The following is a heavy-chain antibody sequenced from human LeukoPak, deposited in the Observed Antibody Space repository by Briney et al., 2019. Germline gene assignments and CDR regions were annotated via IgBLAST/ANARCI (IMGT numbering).Heavy chain of an antibody. Sequence: SETLSLTCTVSGGSIRSSYWSWIRQPPGRGLEWIGYISHSGSTNYNPSLKSRVSISVDTSQNQFSLKLTSVSAADTAMYYCARGYYDCRGDSNPFDMWGQGTMVTVSS. CDR2: ISHSGST. CDR1: GGSIRSSY. D-gene: IGHD3-22*01. J-gene: IGHJ3*02. V-gene: IGHV4-59*01. CDR3: ARGYYDCRGDSNPFDM.